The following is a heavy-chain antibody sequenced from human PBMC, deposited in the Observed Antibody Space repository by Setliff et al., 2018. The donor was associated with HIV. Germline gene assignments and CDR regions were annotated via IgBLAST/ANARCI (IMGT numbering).Heavy chain of an antibody. CDR1: GYRFTSKW. V-gene: IGHV5-51*01. CDR2: MWPAEKDT. J-gene: IGHJ4*02. D-gene: IGHD3-3*01. CDR3: ASLXXXXYLFER. Sequence: GESLKISCKDSGYRFTSKWIGWVRELPGRGLEWGGVMWPAEKDTRNSQSFQGQVTISANKAINSAYLQWSSLKAPDTATYFSASLXXXXYLFERWGQGXXVT.